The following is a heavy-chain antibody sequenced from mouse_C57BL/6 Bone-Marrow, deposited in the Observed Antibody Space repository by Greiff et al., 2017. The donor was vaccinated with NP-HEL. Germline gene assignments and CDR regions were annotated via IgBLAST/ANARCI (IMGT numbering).Heavy chain of an antibody. J-gene: IGHJ1*03. CDR3: ARQGGYGSSYWYFDV. Sequence: VQLQQSGAELARPGASVKLSCKASGYTFTSYGISWVKQRTGQGLEWIGEIYPRSGNTYYNAKFKGKATLTADKSSSTAYMELRSLTSEDSAVYFVARQGGYGSSYWYFDVWGTGTTVTVAS. D-gene: IGHD1-1*01. V-gene: IGHV1-81*01. CDR1: GYTFTSYG. CDR2: IYPRSGNT.